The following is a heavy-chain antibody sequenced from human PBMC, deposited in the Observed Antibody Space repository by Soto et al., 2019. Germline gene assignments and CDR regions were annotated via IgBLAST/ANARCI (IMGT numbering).Heavy chain of an antibody. D-gene: IGHD6-13*01. CDR1: GYTFTNYY. CDR3: ARDLEAANH. J-gene: IGHJ4*02. V-gene: IGHV1-46*01. Sequence: QVQLVQTGAEVKKPGASVKIHSRASGYTFTNYYIHWVRQAPGQGLEWLGSINPFNPTGTSTNYEQRFQGRDTLTMDKSTSTVYMELSGLRSEDTAMFYCARDLEAANHGGQGTLVIVSS. CDR2: INPFNPTGTST.